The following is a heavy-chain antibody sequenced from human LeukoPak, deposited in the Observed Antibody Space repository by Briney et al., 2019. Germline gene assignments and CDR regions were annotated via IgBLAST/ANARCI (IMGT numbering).Heavy chain of an antibody. CDR2: INNDGSST. CDR1: GFTFSSYW. CDR3: ANEIAAALYY. V-gene: IGHV3-74*01. J-gene: IGHJ4*02. Sequence: GGSLRLSCAASGFTFSSYWMHWVRQAPGKGLVWVSRINNDGSSTTYADSVKGRFTISRDNSKNTLYLQMNSLRAEDTAVYYCANEIAAALYYWGQGTLVTVSS. D-gene: IGHD6-13*01.